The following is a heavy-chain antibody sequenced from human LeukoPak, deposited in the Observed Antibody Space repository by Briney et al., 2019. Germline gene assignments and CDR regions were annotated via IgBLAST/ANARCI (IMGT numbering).Heavy chain of an antibody. CDR3: ATQSSGYYHDY. CDR1: GGSFSGYY. CDR2: INHSGST. V-gene: IGHV4-34*01. J-gene: IGHJ4*02. D-gene: IGHD3-3*01. Sequence: PSETLSLTCAVYGGSFSGYYWSWIRQPPGKGLEWIGEINHSGSTNYNPSLKSRVTISVDTSKNQFSLKLSSVTAADTAVYYCATQSSGYYHDYWGQGTLVTVSS.